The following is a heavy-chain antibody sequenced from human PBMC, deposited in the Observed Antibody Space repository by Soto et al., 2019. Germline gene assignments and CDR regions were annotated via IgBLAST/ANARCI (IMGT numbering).Heavy chain of an antibody. CDR1: GGSISISSYY. V-gene: IGHV4-39*01. Sequence: SETLSLTCTVSGGSISISSYYWGCIRQPPGKGLEWIGSIYYSGSTYYNPSLKSRVTISVDTSKNQFSLKLTSVTAADTAVYYCARPGIVGALSYFDYWGQGTLVTVSS. D-gene: IGHD1-26*01. CDR2: IYYSGST. J-gene: IGHJ4*02. CDR3: ARPGIVGALSYFDY.